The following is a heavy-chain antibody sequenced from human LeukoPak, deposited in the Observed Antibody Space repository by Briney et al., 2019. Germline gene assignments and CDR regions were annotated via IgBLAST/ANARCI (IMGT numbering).Heavy chain of an antibody. Sequence: SETLSLTCTVSGGSISSYYRRWIRQPPGKGLEWIGYIYYSGSTNYNPSLKSRVTISVDTSKNQFSLKLSSVTAADTAVYYCARFYYYDSEDAFDIWGQGTMVTVSS. V-gene: IGHV4-59*01. CDR2: IYYSGST. J-gene: IGHJ3*02. CDR1: GGSISSYY. D-gene: IGHD3-22*01. CDR3: ARFYYYDSEDAFDI.